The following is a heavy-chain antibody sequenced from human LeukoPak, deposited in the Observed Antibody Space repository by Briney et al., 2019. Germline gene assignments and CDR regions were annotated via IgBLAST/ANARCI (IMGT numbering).Heavy chain of an antibody. D-gene: IGHD6-19*01. V-gene: IGHV3-74*01. CDR3: ARDRGGSGPTTTDY. J-gene: IGHJ4*02. Sequence: GGSLRLSCAASGFSFSSSWVHWVRQAPGKGLVWVSRISSDGSNTIYADSVKGRFTISRDNAENTLYLQMSSLRAEDSALYYCARDRGGSGPTTTDYWGQGTLVTVSS. CDR2: ISSDGSNT. CDR1: GFSFSSSW.